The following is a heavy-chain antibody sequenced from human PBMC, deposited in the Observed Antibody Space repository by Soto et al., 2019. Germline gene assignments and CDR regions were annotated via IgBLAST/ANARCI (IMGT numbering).Heavy chain of an antibody. J-gene: IGHJ6*02. D-gene: IGHD2-2*01. CDR1: GGTFSSYA. V-gene: IGHV1-69*14. CDR2: IIPIFGTA. CDR3: ARHVPAAGYYYGMDV. Sequence: QVQLVQSGAEVKKPGSSVKVSCKASGGTFSSYAISWVRQAPGQGLEWMGGIIPIFGTANYAQKFQGRVTXTSAKSXXTAYMELSSLRSEDTAVYYCARHVPAAGYYYGMDVWGQGTTVTVSS.